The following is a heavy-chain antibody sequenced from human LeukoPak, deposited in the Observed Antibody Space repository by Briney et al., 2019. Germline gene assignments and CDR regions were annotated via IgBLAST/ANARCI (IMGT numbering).Heavy chain of an antibody. Sequence: GGSLRLSCVVSGFTFSSYAMSWVRQAPGKGLEWVANIKQDGSEKYYVDSVKGRFTISRDNAKNSLYLQMNSLRAEDTAVYYCARDSGYYDSSGYIDYWGQGTLVTVSS. CDR1: GFTFSSYA. D-gene: IGHD3-22*01. CDR3: ARDSGYYDSSGYIDY. J-gene: IGHJ4*02. CDR2: IKQDGSEK. V-gene: IGHV3-7*01.